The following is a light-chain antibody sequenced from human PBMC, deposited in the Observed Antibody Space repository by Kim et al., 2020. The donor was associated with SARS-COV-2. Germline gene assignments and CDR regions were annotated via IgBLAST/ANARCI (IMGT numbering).Light chain of an antibody. J-gene: IGLJ2*01. Sequence: SYELTQPPSVSVAPEGTANVTCGGSDVRSGSVHWYHQKPGQAPVLVIYYGNDRPSGIPKRFSGSNIGNTATLTIDRVEAGDEADYYCQVWDRDNDHLVFGGGTQLTVL. CDR3: QVWDRDNDHLV. V-gene: IGLV3-21*04. CDR1: DVRSGS. CDR2: YGN.